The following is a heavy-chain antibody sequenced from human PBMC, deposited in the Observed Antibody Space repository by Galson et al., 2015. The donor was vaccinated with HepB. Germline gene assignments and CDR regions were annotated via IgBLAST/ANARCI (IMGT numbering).Heavy chain of an antibody. CDR1: GGSFSGYY. D-gene: IGHD1-26*01. Sequence: ETLSLTCAVYGGSFSGYYWSWIRQPPGKGLEWIGEINHSGSTNYNPSLKSRVTISVDTSKNQFSLKLSSVTAADTAVYYCARFVGRVGATRFDCWGQGTLVTVSS. CDR2: INHSGST. V-gene: IGHV4-34*01. J-gene: IGHJ4*02. CDR3: ARFVGRVGATRFDC.